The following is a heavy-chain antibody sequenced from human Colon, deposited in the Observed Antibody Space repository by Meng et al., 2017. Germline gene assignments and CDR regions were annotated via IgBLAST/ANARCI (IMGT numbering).Heavy chain of an antibody. CDR1: GVSVTITGYY. Sequence: VQLQESGPGLVRPSETLSLTCTVSGVSVTITGYYWSWIRQSPGKGLEWIGYIYYTGTTNYNPSLKSRVTISVDTSKNQFSLKLSSVTPADTAVYFCARDNLLTSGSRFCFDYWGQGALVTVSS. CDR2: IYYTGTT. J-gene: IGHJ4*02. V-gene: IGHV4-61*08. D-gene: IGHD6-19*01. CDR3: ARDNLLTSGSRFCFDY.